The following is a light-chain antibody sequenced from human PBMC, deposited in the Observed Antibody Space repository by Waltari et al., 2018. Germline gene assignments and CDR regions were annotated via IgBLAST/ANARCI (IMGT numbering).Light chain of an antibody. CDR3: SSYVGSNIVV. CDR1: SSDVGAYNY. Sequence: QSALTQPPSASGSPGQSVTISCTGTSSDVGAYNYVSWYQQPPGKAPKLRIYEVSKRPSGVPARFSGSKSGNTASLTVSGLQAEDEADYSCSSYVGSNIVVFGGGTKLTVL. J-gene: IGLJ2*01. CDR2: EVS. V-gene: IGLV2-8*01.